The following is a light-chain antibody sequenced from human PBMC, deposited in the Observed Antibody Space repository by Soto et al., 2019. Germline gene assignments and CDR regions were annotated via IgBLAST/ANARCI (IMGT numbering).Light chain of an antibody. J-gene: IGKJ4*01. Sequence: DIVMTQSPLSLPVTPGEPASISCRSSQSLLHSNGYNYLDWYLQKPGQSPQLLIYLGSNRASGVHDRFSGSGSGTDFTLKISRVEAEDVGVYYCMQAIQTLLTFGGGTKVEIK. CDR1: QSLLHSNGYNY. V-gene: IGKV2-28*01. CDR2: LGS. CDR3: MQAIQTLLT.